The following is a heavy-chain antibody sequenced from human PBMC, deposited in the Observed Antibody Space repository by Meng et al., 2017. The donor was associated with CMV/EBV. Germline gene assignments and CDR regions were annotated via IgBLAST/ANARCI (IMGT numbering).Heavy chain of an antibody. CDR2: TNSDGSST. D-gene: IGHD2-2*01. CDR1: GFTFSSYW. CDR3: AFIVVVPAANAFDI. J-gene: IGHJ3*02. Sequence: GESLKISCAASGFTFSSYWMHWVRQVPGKGLVWVSHTNSDGSSTSYADSVKGRFTISRDNAKNSLYLQMNSLRAEDTALYYCAFIVVVPAANAFDIWGQGTMVTVSS. V-gene: IGHV3-74*01.